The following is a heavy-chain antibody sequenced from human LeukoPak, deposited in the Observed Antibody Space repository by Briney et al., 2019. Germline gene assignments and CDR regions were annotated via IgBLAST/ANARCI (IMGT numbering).Heavy chain of an antibody. CDR1: GYTFTGYY. J-gene: IGHJ5*02. CDR3: ARGRYFDWLFTNYPRWFAP. V-gene: IGHV1-8*02. Sequence: ASVKVSCKASGYTFTGYYMHWVRQAPGQGLEWMGWMNPNSGNTGYAQKFQGRVTMTRNTSISTAYMELSSLRSEDTAVYYCARGRYFDWLFTNYPRWFAPWGQGTLVTVSS. CDR2: MNPNSGNT. D-gene: IGHD3-9*01.